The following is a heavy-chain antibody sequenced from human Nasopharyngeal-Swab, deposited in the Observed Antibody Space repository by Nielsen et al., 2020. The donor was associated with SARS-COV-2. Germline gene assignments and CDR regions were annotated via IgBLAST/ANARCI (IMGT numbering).Heavy chain of an antibody. CDR1: GFIFKNYA. CDR2: IMSTGTTI. V-gene: IGHV3-48*03. D-gene: IGHD5-24*01. CDR3: ACLDMYTTGF. Sequence: GGSLRLPCSASGFIFKNYAMNWVRQAPGKGLEWVSYIMSTGTTIDYADSVKGRFTISRDNAKNSLYLQMSNLRAEDTAVYYCACLDMYTTGFWGQGTLVTVSS. J-gene: IGHJ4*02.